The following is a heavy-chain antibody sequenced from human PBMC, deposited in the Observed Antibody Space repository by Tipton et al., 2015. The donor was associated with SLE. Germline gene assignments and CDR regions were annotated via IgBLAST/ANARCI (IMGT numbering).Heavy chain of an antibody. CDR3: ARGPYDFWSGSDMDV. CDR1: GGSISSHY. V-gene: IGHV4-59*11. CDR2: IYYSGST. Sequence: TLSLTCTVSGGSISSHYWSWIRQPPGKGLEWIGYIYYSGSTNYNPSLKSRVTISVDTSKNQFSLKLSSVTAADTAVYYCARGPYDFWSGSDMDVWGQGTTVTVSS. D-gene: IGHD3-3*01. J-gene: IGHJ6*02.